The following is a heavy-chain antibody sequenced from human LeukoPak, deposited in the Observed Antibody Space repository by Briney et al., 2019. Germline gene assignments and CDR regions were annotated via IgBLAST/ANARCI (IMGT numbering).Heavy chain of an antibody. CDR1: GFNFGAYT. CDR3: ARDTAPAFDI. D-gene: IGHD2-21*02. V-gene: IGHV3-21*01. CDR2: IFSRSESI. Sequence: PGGSLRLSCAASGFNFGAYTINWVRQAPGKGLEWVSCIFSRSESILYADSVKGRFTISRDNAKNSLYLQMDSLRVEDTAVYYCARDTAPAFDIWGQGTMVTVSS. J-gene: IGHJ3*02.